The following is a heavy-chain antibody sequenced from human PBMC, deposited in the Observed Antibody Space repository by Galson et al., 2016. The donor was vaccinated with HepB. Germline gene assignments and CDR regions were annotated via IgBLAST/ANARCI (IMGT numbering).Heavy chain of an antibody. CDR3: ARHIADFWSGYYNWFDP. Sequence: SETLSLTCSVSGGSIGSSSYYWGWIRQSPGAGLEWIGSIYYSGSTYYKPSLKSRLTMAVETSKNQLSLRLSSVTAADTALYYCARHIADFWSGYYNWFDPWGQGTLVTVPS. V-gene: IGHV4-39*01. D-gene: IGHD3-3*01. CDR2: IYYSGST. J-gene: IGHJ5*02. CDR1: GGSIGSSSYY.